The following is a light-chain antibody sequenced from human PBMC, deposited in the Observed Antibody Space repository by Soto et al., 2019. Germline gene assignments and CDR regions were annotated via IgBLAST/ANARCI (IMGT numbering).Light chain of an antibody. CDR3: QHVYSFHHT. Sequence: DIRMTQSPSSLSASVGDGVTITCRASQFIGNYLNWYLHRPGKVPEVLIYGATTLQSGVPSRFIGSGYGTDFTLTISSLQPVDSATYDCQHVYSFHHTFGQGTKLEV. CDR2: GAT. J-gene: IGKJ2*01. CDR1: QFIGNY. V-gene: IGKV1-39*01.